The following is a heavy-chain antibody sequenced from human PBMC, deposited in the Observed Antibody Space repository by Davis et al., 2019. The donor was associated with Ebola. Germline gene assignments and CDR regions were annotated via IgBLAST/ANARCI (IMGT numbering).Heavy chain of an antibody. CDR3: ARGGGFGESFGMDV. CDR1: GDSINSGSYY. V-gene: IGHV4-61*01. D-gene: IGHD3-10*01. J-gene: IGHJ6*02. Sequence: PSETLSLTCTVSGDSINSGSYYWSWIRQSPGRGLEWIGYILYSGSTKYNSTLQSRVTISAVTSENQFSLRLTSMTPADTAVYFCARGGGFGESFGMDVWGQGTTVTVSS. CDR2: ILYSGST.